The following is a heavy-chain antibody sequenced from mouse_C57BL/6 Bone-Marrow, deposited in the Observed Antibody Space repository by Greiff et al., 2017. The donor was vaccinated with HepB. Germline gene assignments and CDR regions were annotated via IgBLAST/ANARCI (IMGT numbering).Heavy chain of an antibody. V-gene: IGHV7-1*01. D-gene: IGHD2-3*01. CDR3: ARDADDGYPFAY. J-gene: IGHJ3*01. Sequence: EVQVVESGGGLVQSGRSLRLSCATSGFTFSDFYMEWVRQAPGKGLEWIAASRNKANDYTTEYSASVKGRFIVSRDTSQSILYLQMNALRAEDTAIYYCARDADDGYPFAYWGQGTLVTVSA. CDR1: GFTFSDFY. CDR2: SRNKANDYTT.